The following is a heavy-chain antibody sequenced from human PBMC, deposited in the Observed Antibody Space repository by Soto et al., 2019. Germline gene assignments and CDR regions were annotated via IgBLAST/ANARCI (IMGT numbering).Heavy chain of an antibody. V-gene: IGHV4-59*08. D-gene: IGHD3-16*01. CDR2: EYSGRT. J-gene: IGHJ4*02. CDR3: ALSISKGGGRGY. Sequence: QVQLQESGPGLVKPSETLSLTCTVSGASISRDHWNWIRQPPGKGLEWIGEYSGRTNYNPSPKSRMTISVDMSMIQFSLNLSSVTAAATAVYFFALSISKGGGRGYWGQGTLVSVSS. CDR1: GASISRDH.